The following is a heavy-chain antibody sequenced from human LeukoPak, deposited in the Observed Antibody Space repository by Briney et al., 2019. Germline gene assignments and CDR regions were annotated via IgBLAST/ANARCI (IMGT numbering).Heavy chain of an antibody. J-gene: IGHJ4*02. V-gene: IGHV3-30*14. D-gene: IGHD6-19*01. CDR3: ARDLPNSSGWRVFDY. Sequence: PGRSLRLSCAASGFSFSNYGLHWVRQAPGEGLEWVSLISYDGRDIQYADSVKGRFTISRDNSKNTLYLQMNSLRAEDTAVYYCARDLPNSSGWRVFDYWGQGTLVTVSS. CDR1: GFSFSNYG. CDR2: ISYDGRDI.